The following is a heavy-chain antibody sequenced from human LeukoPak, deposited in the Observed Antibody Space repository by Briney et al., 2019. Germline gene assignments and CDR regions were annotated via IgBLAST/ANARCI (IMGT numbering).Heavy chain of an antibody. CDR1: GYRFTTYW. V-gene: IGHV5-51*01. Sequence: GESLKISWKGSGYRFTTYWIGWVRQMPGKGLEWMGIIYPGDSDTRYSPSFQGQVTISGAKSISTAYLQWSSLKASDTAMYYCARNRDSGSLDAFDIWGQGTMVTVSS. CDR2: IYPGDSDT. J-gene: IGHJ3*02. D-gene: IGHD3-10*01. CDR3: ARNRDSGSLDAFDI.